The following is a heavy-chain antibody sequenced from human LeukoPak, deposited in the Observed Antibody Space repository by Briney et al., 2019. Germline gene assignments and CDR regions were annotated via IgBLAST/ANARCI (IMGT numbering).Heavy chain of an antibody. D-gene: IGHD3-22*01. Sequence: SSETLSLTCTVSGGSISNYYWSWLRQPPGKGLEWIGYIYYSGSANYNPSLKSRVTISVDTSNNQFSLSLSSVTAADTAIYYYARRTYYHDSSGYYFDYWGQGTLVTVSS. CDR3: ARRTYYHDSSGYYFDY. CDR2: IYYSGSA. J-gene: IGHJ4*02. V-gene: IGHV4-59*01. CDR1: GGSISNYY.